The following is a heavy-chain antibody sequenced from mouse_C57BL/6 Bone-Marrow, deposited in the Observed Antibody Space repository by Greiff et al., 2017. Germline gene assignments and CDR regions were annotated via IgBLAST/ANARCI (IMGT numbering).Heavy chain of an antibody. J-gene: IGHJ4*01. Sequence: EVQLQQSGAELVRPGASVKLSCTASGFNFKDYYMHWVKQRPEQGLEWIGRIDPEDGDTEYAPKFKGKATMTADTSSNTAYMQLSSLTSEDTAVYYCRWLLYAMDYWGQGTSVTVSA. V-gene: IGHV14-1*01. CDR3: RWLLYAMDY. D-gene: IGHD2-3*01. CDR1: GFNFKDYY. CDR2: IDPEDGDT.